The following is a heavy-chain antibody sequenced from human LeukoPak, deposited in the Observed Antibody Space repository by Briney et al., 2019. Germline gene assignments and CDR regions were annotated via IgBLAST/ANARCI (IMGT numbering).Heavy chain of an antibody. Sequence: VASVKVSCKASGYPFTIFDINWVRQAPGQGLEWVGWMNPNTGDTGYAQKFQGRVTMTRNTSISTAYMELSSLRSEDTAVYYCARATQWLMYYYYGMDVWGQGTTVTVSS. CDR3: ARATQWLMYYYYGMDV. V-gene: IGHV1-8*01. CDR2: MNPNTGDT. J-gene: IGHJ6*02. D-gene: IGHD6-19*01. CDR1: GYPFTIFD.